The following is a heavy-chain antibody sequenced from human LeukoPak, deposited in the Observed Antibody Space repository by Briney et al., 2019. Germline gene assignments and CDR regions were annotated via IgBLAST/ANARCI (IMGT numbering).Heavy chain of an antibody. CDR2: IYYSGST. Sequence: SETLSLTCTVSGGSISSGGYYWSWIRQHPGKGLEWIGYIYYSGSTYYNPSLKSRVTISVDTSKNQFSLKLSSVTAADTAVYYCARGTGAVAHNRYFDYWGQGTLVTVSS. CDR3: ARGTGAVAHNRYFDY. CDR1: GGSISSGGYY. D-gene: IGHD6-19*01. J-gene: IGHJ4*02. V-gene: IGHV4-31*03.